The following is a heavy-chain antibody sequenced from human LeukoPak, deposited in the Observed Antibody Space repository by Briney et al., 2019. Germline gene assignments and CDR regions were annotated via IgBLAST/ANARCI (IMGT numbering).Heavy chain of an antibody. J-gene: IGHJ5*02. Sequence: ASVKVSCKASGYTFTGYYMHWVRQAPGQGLEWMGWINPNSGGTNYAQKFQGRVTMTRDTSISTAYVELSRLRSDDTAVYYCARAVVVVAATILYNWFDPWGQGTLVTVSS. V-gene: IGHV1-2*02. CDR1: GYTFTGYY. CDR2: INPNSGGT. D-gene: IGHD2-15*01. CDR3: ARAVVVVAATILYNWFDP.